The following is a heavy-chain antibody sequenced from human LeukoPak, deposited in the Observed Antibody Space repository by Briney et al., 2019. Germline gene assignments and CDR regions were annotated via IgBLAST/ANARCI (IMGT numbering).Heavy chain of an antibody. J-gene: IGHJ3*02. CDR1: GYTFTGYY. D-gene: IGHD2/OR15-2a*01. V-gene: IGHV1-2*02. CDR2: INPNSGGT. CDR3: ARDYGANIAFDI. Sequence: GASVKVSCKASGYTFTGYYMHWVRQAPGQGLEWMGWINPNSGGTNYAQKFQGRVTMTRDTSISTAYMELSRLRSEDTAVYYCARDYGANIAFDIWGQGTMVTVSS.